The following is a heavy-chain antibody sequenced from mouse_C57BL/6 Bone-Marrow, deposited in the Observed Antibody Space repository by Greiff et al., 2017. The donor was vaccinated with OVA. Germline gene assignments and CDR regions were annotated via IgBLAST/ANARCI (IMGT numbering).Heavy chain of an antibody. CDR1: GYTFTSYG. J-gene: IGHJ2*01. CDR3: ARKIYYGRSSDY. CDR2: IYPRSGNT. Sequence: QVQLQQSGAELARPGASVKLSCKASGYTFTSYGISWVKQRTGQGLEWIGEIYPRSGNTYYNEKFKGKATLTADKSSSTAYMELRSLTSEDSAVYFCARKIYYGRSSDYWGQGTTLTVSA. D-gene: IGHD1-1*01. V-gene: IGHV1-81*01.